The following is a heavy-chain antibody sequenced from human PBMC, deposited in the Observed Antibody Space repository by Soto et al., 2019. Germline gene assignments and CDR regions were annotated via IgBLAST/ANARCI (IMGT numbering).Heavy chain of an antibody. CDR1: GGSISSYY. V-gene: IGHV4-59*01. J-gene: IGHJ6*02. Sequence: SETLSLTCTVSGGSISSYYWSWIRQPPGKGLEWIGYIYYSGSTNYNPSLKSRVTISVDTSKNQFSLKLSSVAAADTAVYYCARDRGAARPTSRGYYYYGMDVWGQGTTVTVS. CDR3: ARDRGAARPTSRGYYYYGMDV. D-gene: IGHD6-6*01. CDR2: IYYSGST.